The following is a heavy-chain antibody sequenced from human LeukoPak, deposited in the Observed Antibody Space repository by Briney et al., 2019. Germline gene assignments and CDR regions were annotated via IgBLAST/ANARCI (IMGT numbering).Heavy chain of an antibody. CDR2: ISGDGGST. D-gene: IGHD3-22*01. V-gene: IGHV3-43*02. CDR3: AKEQYYYDSSGYYSPGFDY. J-gene: IGHJ4*02. Sequence: PGGSLRLSCAASGFTFDDYAMHWVRRAPGKGLEWVSLISGDGGSTYYADSVKGRFTISRDNSKNSLYLQMNSLRTEDTALYYCAKEQYYYDSSGYYSPGFDYWGQGTLVTVSS. CDR1: GFTFDDYA.